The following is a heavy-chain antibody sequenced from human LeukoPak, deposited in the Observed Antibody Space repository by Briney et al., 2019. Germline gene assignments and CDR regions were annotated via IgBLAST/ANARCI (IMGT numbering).Heavy chain of an antibody. J-gene: IGHJ4*02. CDR3: ATPNRGYGGIFDY. V-gene: IGHV3-23*01. CDR2: ISDSGGTT. D-gene: IGHD6-25*01. CDR1: GFTFSSHS. Sequence: GGSLRLSCAASGFTFSSHSMSWVRQAPGEGLEWVSVISDSGGTTYYADSVKGRFTISRDNSKNTLYLQVNSLRAEDTAVYYCATPNRGYGGIFDYWGQGTLVTVSS.